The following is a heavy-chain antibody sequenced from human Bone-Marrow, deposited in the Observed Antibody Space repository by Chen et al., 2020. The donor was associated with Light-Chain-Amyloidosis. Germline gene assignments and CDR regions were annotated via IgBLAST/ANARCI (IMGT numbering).Heavy chain of an antibody. D-gene: IGHD1-26*01. Sequence: QVQLQESGPGLVKPSETLSLTCAVSGYSISSGYYWGWIRQPPGKGLEWIGSIYHSGSTYYNPSLKSRVTISVDTSKNQFSLNLTTVTAADTATYYCARGAVGGTTGVWGQGTLVTVSS. V-gene: IGHV4-38-2*01. CDR2: IYHSGST. CDR1: GYSISSGYY. CDR3: ARGAVGGTTGV. J-gene: IGHJ4*02.